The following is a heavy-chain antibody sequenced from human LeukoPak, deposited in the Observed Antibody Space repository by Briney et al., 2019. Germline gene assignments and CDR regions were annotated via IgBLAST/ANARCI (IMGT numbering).Heavy chain of an antibody. J-gene: IGHJ6*03. D-gene: IGHD2-15*01. CDR2: ISSSGSTI. CDR3: ARGCSGGSCYSSYYYYMDV. Sequence: GGSLRLSCAASGFTFSDYYMSWIHQAPGKGLEWVSYISSSGSTIYYADSVKGRFTISRDNAKNSLYLQMNSLRAEDTAVYYCARGCSGGSCYSSYYYYMDVWGKGTTVTVSS. CDR1: GFTFSDYY. V-gene: IGHV3-11*01.